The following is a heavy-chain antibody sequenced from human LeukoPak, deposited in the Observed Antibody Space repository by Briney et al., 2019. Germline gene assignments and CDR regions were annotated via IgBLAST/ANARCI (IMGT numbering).Heavy chain of an antibody. CDR3: ARVAVVPAYYYYYMDV. V-gene: IGHV4-61*02. CDR2: IYTSGST. CDR1: GGSISSGSYY. J-gene: IGHJ6*03. D-gene: IGHD2-2*01. Sequence: SETLPLTCTVSGGSISSGSYYWSWIRQPAGKGLEWIGRIYTSGSTNYNPSLKSRVTISVDTSKNQFSLKLSSVTAADTAVYYCARVAVVPAYYYYYMDVWGKGTTVTVSS.